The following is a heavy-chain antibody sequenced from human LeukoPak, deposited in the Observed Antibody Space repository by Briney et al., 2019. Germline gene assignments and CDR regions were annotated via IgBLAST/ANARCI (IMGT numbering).Heavy chain of an antibody. Sequence: ASVKVSCKASGYTFTVYYMHWVRQAPGQGLEWMGWINPNSGGTNYAQKFQGRVTMTRDTSISTAYMELSRLRSDDTAVYYCARVLGSGDAFDIWGQGTMVTVSS. CDR3: ARVLGSGDAFDI. V-gene: IGHV1-2*02. J-gene: IGHJ3*02. CDR1: GYTFTVYY. D-gene: IGHD6-25*01. CDR2: INPNSGGT.